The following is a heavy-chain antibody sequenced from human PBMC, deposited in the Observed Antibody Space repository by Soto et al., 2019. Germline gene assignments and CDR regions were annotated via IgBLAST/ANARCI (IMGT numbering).Heavy chain of an antibody. Sequence: GGSLRLSCAASGFTVSSNYMNWVRQAPGKGLEWVSVIYSGGSTYYADSVKGRFTISRDNSKNTLYLQMNSLRAEDTAVYYCARAITYYYGSGSYSDAFDIWGQGTMVTVSS. V-gene: IGHV3-53*01. D-gene: IGHD3-10*01. CDR3: ARAITYYYGSGSYSDAFDI. CDR2: IYSGGST. CDR1: GFTVSSNY. J-gene: IGHJ3*02.